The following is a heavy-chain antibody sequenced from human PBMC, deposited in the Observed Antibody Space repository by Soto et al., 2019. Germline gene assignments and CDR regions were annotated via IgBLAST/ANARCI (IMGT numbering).Heavy chain of an antibody. CDR1: GFTFSSYA. CDR2: ISGSGGST. J-gene: IGHJ4*02. D-gene: IGHD3-3*01. CDR3: AKAWSGGLGLDY. Sequence: EVQLLESGGGLVQPGGSLRLSCAASGFTFSSYAMSWVRQAPGKGLEWVSAISGSGGSTYYADSVKGRFTISRDNSKNTLYLQMSSVSAEDRAVYCCAKAWSGGLGLDYWGQGTLVTVSS. V-gene: IGHV3-23*01.